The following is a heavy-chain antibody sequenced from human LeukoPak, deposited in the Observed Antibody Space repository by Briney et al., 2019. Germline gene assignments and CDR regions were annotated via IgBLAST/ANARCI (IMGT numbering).Heavy chain of an antibody. Sequence: PRGSLRLSCAPSGFWFSKFAMSSVRQAPGKGLHWVASISGSDGTTYYQESVKGRFTISRDNSKNILYLDLNSLTVEDTAVYFCAKAANYYDSSGYLIPFDYWGQGILVTVAS. CDR1: GFWFSKFA. CDR3: AKAANYYDSSGYLIPFDY. D-gene: IGHD3-22*01. J-gene: IGHJ4*02. CDR2: ISGSDGTT. V-gene: IGHV3-23*01.